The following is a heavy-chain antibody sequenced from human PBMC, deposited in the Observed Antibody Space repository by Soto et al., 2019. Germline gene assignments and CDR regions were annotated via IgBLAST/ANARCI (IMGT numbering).Heavy chain of an antibody. V-gene: IGHV4-4*02. D-gene: IGHD6-19*01. CDR3: ARSFGWYAIDY. Sequence: QVLLQESGPGLVQPSGTLSLSCAVSGGSVSSSFFWGWVRQPPGKGLEWIGDIFHSGSVNYNPSLTSRVTISIDKSKNQFSLELKSVTTADTAVYYCARSFGWYAIDYWGQGTLVIVSS. CDR2: IFHSGSV. CDR1: GGSVSSSFF. J-gene: IGHJ4*02.